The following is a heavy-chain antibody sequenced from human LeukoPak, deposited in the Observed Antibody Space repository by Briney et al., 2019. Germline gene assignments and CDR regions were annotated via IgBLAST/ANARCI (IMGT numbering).Heavy chain of an antibody. J-gene: IGHJ3*02. CDR2: ISAYNGNT. CDR1: GYTFTSHS. Sequence: ASVKVSCKASGYTFTSHSISWVRQAPGQGLEWMGWISAYNGNTNYAQKLQGRVTMTTDTSTSTAYMELRSLRSDDTAVYYCASLAPIAAARTFAFDIWGQGTMVTVSS. CDR3: ASLAPIAAARTFAFDI. D-gene: IGHD6-13*01. V-gene: IGHV1-18*01.